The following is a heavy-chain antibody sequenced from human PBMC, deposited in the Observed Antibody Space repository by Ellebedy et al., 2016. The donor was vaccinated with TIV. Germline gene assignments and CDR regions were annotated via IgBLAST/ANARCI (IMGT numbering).Heavy chain of an antibody. CDR1: GLTFTSNW. CDR3: ARDWQWAFDP. D-gene: IGHD6-19*01. Sequence: GGSLRLSXAASGLTFTSNWLNWLRQPPGKGLEWVANINPDGSIKNYEDSVNGRFTISRYNSKNSQYLQMNSLRVEDTAVYYCARDWQWAFDPWGQGTLVTVSS. V-gene: IGHV3-7*01. CDR2: INPDGSIK. J-gene: IGHJ5*02.